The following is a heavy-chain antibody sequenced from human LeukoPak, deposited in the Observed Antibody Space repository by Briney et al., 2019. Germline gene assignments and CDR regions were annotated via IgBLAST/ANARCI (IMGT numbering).Heavy chain of an antibody. CDR2: IFPGDSAT. V-gene: IGHV5-51*01. D-gene: IGHD3-22*01. CDR3: ARHFTTRSNYYDSSRYYYSDY. Sequence: PGESMKISCTGSGYSFTSFCIGWVRQMPGKGLELMGIIFPGDSATRYSQSFQSQATISANNSITTAYLQWSSLTASDTALYYCARHFTTRSNYYDSSRYYYSDYWGQGTLVTVSS. CDR1: GYSFTSFC. J-gene: IGHJ4*02.